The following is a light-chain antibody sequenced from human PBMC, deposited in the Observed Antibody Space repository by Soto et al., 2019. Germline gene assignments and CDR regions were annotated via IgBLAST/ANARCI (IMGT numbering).Light chain of an antibody. Sequence: EIMLTQSPATLSLPPGERATLSCRASQSVSSYLAWYQQIPGQAPRLLIYDASNRATGVPARFSGSGSGTGFPLTISSLEPEDVAVYYCQERRKWPPTFGQGTRLVIK. CDR2: DAS. V-gene: IGKV3-11*01. CDR1: QSVSSY. J-gene: IGKJ5*01. CDR3: QERRKWPPT.